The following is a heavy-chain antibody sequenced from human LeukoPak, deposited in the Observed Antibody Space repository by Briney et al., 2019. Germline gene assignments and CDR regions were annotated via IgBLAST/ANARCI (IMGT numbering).Heavy chain of an antibody. V-gene: IGHV3-74*01. J-gene: IGHJ4*02. CDR3: TSWAGVRGSY. CDR1: GFTFSSYP. Sequence: PGGSLRLSCAASGFTFSSYPMNWVRQAPGKGLVWVSRINSDGSSTSYADSVKGRFTIFRDNAKNTLYLQMNSLRAEDTAVYYCTSWAGVRGSYWGQGTLVTVSS. D-gene: IGHD3-10*01. CDR2: INSDGSST.